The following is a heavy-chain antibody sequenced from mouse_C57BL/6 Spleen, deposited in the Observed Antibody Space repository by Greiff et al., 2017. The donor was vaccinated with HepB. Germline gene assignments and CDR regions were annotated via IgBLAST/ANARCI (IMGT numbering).Heavy chain of an antibody. V-gene: IGHV1-81*01. Sequence: QVQLKQSGAELARPGASVKLSCKASGYTFTSYGISWVKQRTGQGLEWIGEIYPRSGNTYYNEKFKGKATLTADKSSSTAYMELRSLTSEDSAVYFCARRTGTGDYWYFDVWGTGTTVTVSS. CDR1: GYTFTSYG. CDR2: IYPRSGNT. J-gene: IGHJ1*03. CDR3: ARRTGTGDYWYFDV. D-gene: IGHD4-1*01.